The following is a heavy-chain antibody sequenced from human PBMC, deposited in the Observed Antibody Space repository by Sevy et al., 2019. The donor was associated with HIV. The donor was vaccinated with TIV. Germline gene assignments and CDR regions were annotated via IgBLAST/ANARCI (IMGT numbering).Heavy chain of an antibody. CDR2: IRYDGSNK. Sequence: GGSLRLSCAASGFTFSSYGMYWVRQAPGKGLEWVAFIRYDGSNKYYADSVKGRFTISRDNSKNTLYLQMNSLRAGDTAVYYCAKDTPGIAAAGTGTHEGFLGYWGQGTLVTVSS. CDR3: AKDTPGIAAAGTGTHEGFLGY. V-gene: IGHV3-30*02. J-gene: IGHJ4*02. D-gene: IGHD6-13*01. CDR1: GFTFSSYG.